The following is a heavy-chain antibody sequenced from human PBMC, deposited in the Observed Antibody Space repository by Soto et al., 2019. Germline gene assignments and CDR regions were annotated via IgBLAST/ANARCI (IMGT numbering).Heavy chain of an antibody. CDR1: GGTFSRYA. Sequence: ASVKVSFKASGGTFSRYAISWVRQAPGQGLEWMGGIIPLFGTANYAQRFQGRVRITADESTTTAYMELRGLRSEDTAVYYCARGVHLDSGGYYYFYWGQGTLVTVSS. CDR3: ARGVHLDSGGYYYFY. J-gene: IGHJ4*02. D-gene: IGHD3-22*01. CDR2: IIPLFGTA. V-gene: IGHV1-69*13.